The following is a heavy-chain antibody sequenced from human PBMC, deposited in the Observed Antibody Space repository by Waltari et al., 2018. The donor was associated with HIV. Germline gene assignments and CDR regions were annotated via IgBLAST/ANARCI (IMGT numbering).Heavy chain of an antibody. CDR2: VYNSGTT. D-gene: IGHD3-16*01. V-gene: IGHV4-59*01. Sequence: QVQLQEPGPGLVKPSETLSLTCTVPGGPISSYYCSWIRQPPGKGLEWIGCVYNSGTTNYNPSLKSRVTISVDTSKNQFSLKLSSVTAADTAVYYCARGRRGNGYYYYGMDVWGQGTTVTVSS. CDR3: ARGRRGNGYYYYGMDV. J-gene: IGHJ6*02. CDR1: GGPISSYY.